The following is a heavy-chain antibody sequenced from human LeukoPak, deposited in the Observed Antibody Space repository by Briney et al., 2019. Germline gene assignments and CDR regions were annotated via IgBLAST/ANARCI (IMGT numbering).Heavy chain of an antibody. V-gene: IGHV4-59*01. J-gene: IGHJ6*02. CDR1: GGSISSYY. D-gene: IGHD6-19*01. CDR2: IYYSGST. Sequence: SETLSLTCTVSGGSISSYYWSWIRQPPGKGLEWIGYIYYSGSTNYNPSLKSRVTISVDTSKNQFSLKLSSVTAADTAVYYCARDTVAVAGTGHYYYYGMDVWGQGTTVTVSS. CDR3: ARDTVAVAGTGHYYYYGMDV.